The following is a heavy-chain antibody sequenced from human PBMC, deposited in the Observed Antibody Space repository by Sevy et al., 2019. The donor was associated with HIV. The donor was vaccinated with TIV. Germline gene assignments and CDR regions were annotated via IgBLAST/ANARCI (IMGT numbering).Heavy chain of an antibody. CDR2: IWFDGSFK. CDR3: AKDQGPYGSGSPEF. Sequence: GGSLRLSCEASGFTFGGSALHWVRQAPGRGLEWVGVIWFDGSFKYYVDSVKGRFTISRDNAKNTAYLQINSLRGEDTAVYYCAKDQGPYGSGSPEFWGQGALVTVSS. J-gene: IGHJ4*02. V-gene: IGHV3-33*03. D-gene: IGHD3-10*01. CDR1: GFTFGGSA.